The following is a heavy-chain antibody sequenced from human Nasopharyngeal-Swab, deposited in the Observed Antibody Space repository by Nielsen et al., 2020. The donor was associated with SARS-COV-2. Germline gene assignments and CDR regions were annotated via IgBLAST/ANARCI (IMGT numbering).Heavy chain of an antibody. Sequence: SETLSLTCTVSGVSITSQYWSWIRQPTGKGLEWIGYISHNSCTNYNPSLKSRVTMFMDTSKNQFSLKLRSVTAADTAVYYCAKEGATGWFDPWGQGTLVTVSS. CDR2: ISHNSCT. J-gene: IGHJ5*02. CDR1: GVSITSQY. CDR3: AKEGATGWFDP. V-gene: IGHV4-59*11.